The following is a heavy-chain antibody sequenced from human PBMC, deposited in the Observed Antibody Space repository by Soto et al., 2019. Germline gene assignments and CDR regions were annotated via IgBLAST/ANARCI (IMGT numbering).Heavy chain of an antibody. CDR2: ISWLSGNT. D-gene: IGHD5-18*01. Sequence: HPGGSLRLSCAASGFTFDDYAMHWVRQAPGKGLEWVSGISWLSGNTHYADSVKGRFAISRDNAKNPLYLQINSLRDEDTALYYCAKAGRGYSYGHGFDHWGQGTLVTVSS. J-gene: IGHJ4*02. CDR1: GFTFDDYA. V-gene: IGHV3-9*01. CDR3: AKAGRGYSYGHGFDH.